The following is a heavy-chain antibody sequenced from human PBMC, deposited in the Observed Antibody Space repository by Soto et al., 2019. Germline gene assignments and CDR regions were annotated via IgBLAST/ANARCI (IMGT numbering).Heavy chain of an antibody. D-gene: IGHD3-3*01. CDR1: GYRSSTYD. J-gene: IGHJ5*02. Sequence: XPVKVACNASGYRSSTYDIIWLRQAPGQGPEWMGRISPKNGNTNYAQNFQDRVTMTADTSSSTAYMELRGLRSDDTAKYYCETSYDSGFDPWGQGTLVTVSS. CDR2: ISPKNGNT. CDR3: ETSYDSGFDP. V-gene: IGHV1-18*04.